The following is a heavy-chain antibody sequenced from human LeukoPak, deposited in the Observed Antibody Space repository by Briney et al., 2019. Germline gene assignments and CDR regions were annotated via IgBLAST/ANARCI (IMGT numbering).Heavy chain of an antibody. V-gene: IGHV3-21*01. J-gene: IGHJ4*02. CDR2: ISSSSSYI. Sequence: PGGSLRLSCAASGFTFSSYSMNWVRQAPGKGLEWVSSISSSSSYIYYADSVKGRFTISRDNAKNSLYLQMNSLRAEDTAVYYCARAGVDDFDLDYWGQGTLVTVSS. D-gene: IGHD3-3*01. CDR1: GFTFSSYS. CDR3: ARAGVDDFDLDY.